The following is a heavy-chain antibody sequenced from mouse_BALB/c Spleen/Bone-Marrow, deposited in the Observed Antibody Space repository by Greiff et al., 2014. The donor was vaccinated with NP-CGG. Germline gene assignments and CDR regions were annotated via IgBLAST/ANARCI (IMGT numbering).Heavy chain of an antibody. CDR2: IDPANGNT. V-gene: IGHV14-3*02. CDR1: GFNIKDTY. CDR3: AAYYYGSSQFAY. Sequence: EVQLQQPGAELVKPGASVKLSCTASGFNIKDTYMHWVKQRPEQGLEWIGRIDPANGNTKYDPKFQGKATITADTSSNTAYLQLSSLTSEDTAVYYGAAYYYGSSQFAYWGQGTLVTVSA. J-gene: IGHJ3*01. D-gene: IGHD1-1*01.